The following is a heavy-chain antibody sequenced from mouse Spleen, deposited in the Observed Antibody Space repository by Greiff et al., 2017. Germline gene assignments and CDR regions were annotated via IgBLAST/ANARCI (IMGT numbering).Heavy chain of an antibody. CDR1: GFTFSSFG. Sequence: EVKLQESGGGLVQPGGSRKLSCAASGFTFSSFGMHWVRQAPEKGLEWVAYISSGSSTIYYADTVKGRFTISRDNPKNTLFLQMTSLRSEDTAMYYCARVYDGYYGDYWGQGTTLTVSS. D-gene: IGHD2-3*01. CDR3: ARVYDGYYGDY. CDR2: ISSGSSTI. J-gene: IGHJ2*01. V-gene: IGHV5-17*02.